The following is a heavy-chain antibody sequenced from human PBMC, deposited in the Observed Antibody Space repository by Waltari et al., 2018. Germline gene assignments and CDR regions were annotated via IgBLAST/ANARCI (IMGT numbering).Heavy chain of an antibody. V-gene: IGHV4-61*02. CDR2: IYTSGST. J-gene: IGHJ4*02. CDR3: ARDGSSAGVDY. D-gene: IGHD6-6*01. CDR1: GGPISSGSSY. Sequence: QVQLQESGPGLVKPSQTLSLTCTAPGGPISSGSSYWSWIRQPAGKGLEWIGRIYTSGSTNYNPSLKSRVTISVDTSKNQFSLKLSSVTAADTAVYYCARDGSSAGVDYWGQGTLVTVSS.